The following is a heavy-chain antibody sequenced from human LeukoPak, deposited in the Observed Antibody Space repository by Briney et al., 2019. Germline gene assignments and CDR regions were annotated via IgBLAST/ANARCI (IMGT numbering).Heavy chain of an antibody. CDR3: ARVSRLRLFYYSAY. J-gene: IGHJ4*02. Sequence: NPSETLSLTCTVSGGSISSYYWSWIRQPPGKGLEWIGYIYYSGSTNYNPSLKSRVTISVDTSKNQFSLKLSSVTAADTAVYYCARVSRLRLFYYSAYWGQGSLVTVPS. D-gene: IGHD5-12*01. V-gene: IGHV4-59*01. CDR2: IYYSGST. CDR1: GGSISSYY.